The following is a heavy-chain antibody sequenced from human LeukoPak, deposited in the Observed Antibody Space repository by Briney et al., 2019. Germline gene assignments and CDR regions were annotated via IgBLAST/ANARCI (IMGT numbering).Heavy chain of an antibody. J-gene: IGHJ2*01. D-gene: IGHD6-19*01. CDR2: ILYDGSNQ. CDR3: ATVRGSGWTNWYFDF. CDR1: GLKFRNYG. Sequence: PGGSLRLSCAASGLKFRNYGMHWVRQAPGKGLESVAIILYDGSNQHYADSVKGRFTISRDNSKNTLYLQMNSLRAEDTAIYYCATVRGSGWTNWYFDFWGRGTLVTVSS. V-gene: IGHV3-33*05.